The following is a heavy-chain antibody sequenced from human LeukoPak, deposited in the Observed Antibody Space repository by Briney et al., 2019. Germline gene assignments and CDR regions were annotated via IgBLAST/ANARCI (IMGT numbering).Heavy chain of an antibody. Sequence: PSETLSLTCTVSGGSISSYYWSWIRQPAGKGLEWIGRVYTSGSTNYNPSLKSRVTMSVDTSKNQFSLKLSSVTAADTAVYYCARAVQQQPLLPYYYMDVWGKGTTVTVSS. CDR2: VYTSGST. V-gene: IGHV4-4*07. J-gene: IGHJ6*03. D-gene: IGHD6-13*01. CDR1: GGSISSYY. CDR3: ARAVQQQPLLPYYYMDV.